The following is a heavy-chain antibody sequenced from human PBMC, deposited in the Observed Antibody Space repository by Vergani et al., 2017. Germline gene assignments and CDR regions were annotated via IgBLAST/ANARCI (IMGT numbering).Heavy chain of an antibody. CDR2: ISAYNGNT. D-gene: IGHD2-2*01. CDR1: GYTFTSYG. CDR3: ARRLIGDCSSTGTYYYYMDV. V-gene: IGHV1-18*01. Sequence: QVQLVQSGAEVKKPGASVKVSCKASGYTFTSYGISWVRQAPGQGLEWMGWISAYNGNTNYAQKLQGRVTMTTDTSTSTAYMELRSLRSDDTAVYYCARRLIGDCSSTGTYYYYMDVWGKGTTVTVSS. J-gene: IGHJ6*03.